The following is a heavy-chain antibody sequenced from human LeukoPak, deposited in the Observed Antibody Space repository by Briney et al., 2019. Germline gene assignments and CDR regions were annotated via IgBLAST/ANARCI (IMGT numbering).Heavy chain of an antibody. J-gene: IGHJ4*02. CDR1: GYTFTGYY. Sequence: ASVKVSCKASGYTFTGYYMHWVRQAPGQGLEWMGWINPNSGGTNYAQKFQGRVTMTRDTSISTAYMELSRLRSDDTAVYYCARGMERYDYVWGSYPRRGNFDYWGQGTLVTVSS. D-gene: IGHD3-16*01. CDR3: ARGMERYDYVWGSYPRRGNFDY. CDR2: INPNSGGT. V-gene: IGHV1-2*02.